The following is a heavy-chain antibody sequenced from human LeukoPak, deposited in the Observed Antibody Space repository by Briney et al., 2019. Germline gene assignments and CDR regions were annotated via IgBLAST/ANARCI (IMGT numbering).Heavy chain of an antibody. Sequence: ASVKVSCKVSGYTLTELSMHWVRQAPGKGLEWMGGFDPEDGETIYAQKFQGRVTKTEDTSTDTAYMELSSLRSEDTAVYYCATDLRDYVWGSYRRFDYWGQGTLVTVSS. V-gene: IGHV1-24*01. D-gene: IGHD3-16*02. CDR2: FDPEDGET. J-gene: IGHJ4*02. CDR3: ATDLRDYVWGSYRRFDY. CDR1: GYTLTELS.